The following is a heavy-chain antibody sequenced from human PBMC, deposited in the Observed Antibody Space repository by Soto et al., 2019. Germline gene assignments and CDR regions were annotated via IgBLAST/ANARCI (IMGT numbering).Heavy chain of an antibody. Sequence: QVQLVESGGGVVQPGRSLRLSCAASGFTFSSYAMHWVRQAPGKGLEWVAVISYDGSNKYYADSVKGRFTISRDNSKNTLYLRMNSLRAEDTAVYYCASFHNWHYGLNYYGMDVWGQGTTVTVSS. J-gene: IGHJ6*02. V-gene: IGHV3-30-3*01. CDR1: GFTFSSYA. CDR2: ISYDGSNK. CDR3: ASFHNWHYGLNYYGMDV. D-gene: IGHD1-7*01.